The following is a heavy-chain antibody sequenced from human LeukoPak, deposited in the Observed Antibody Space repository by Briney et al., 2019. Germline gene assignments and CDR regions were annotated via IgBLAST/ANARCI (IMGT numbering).Heavy chain of an antibody. Sequence: GGSLRLSCEASGFIFNGYTMSWVRQAPGKGLEWVSAISGSGGSTYYADSVKGRFTISRDNSKNTLYLQMNSLRAEDTAVYYCAKELDRSWSLFDYWGQGTLVTVSS. CDR3: AKELDRSWSLFDY. V-gene: IGHV3-23*01. CDR1: GFIFNGYT. CDR2: ISGSGGST. D-gene: IGHD1-1*01. J-gene: IGHJ4*02.